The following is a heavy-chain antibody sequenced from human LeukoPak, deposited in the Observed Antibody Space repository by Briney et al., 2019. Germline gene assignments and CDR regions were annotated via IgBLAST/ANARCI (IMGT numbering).Heavy chain of an antibody. CDR3: ARQYYPVVAAAGFDYFDY. CDR1: GGSFSGYY. V-gene: IGHV4-34*01. D-gene: IGHD6-13*01. Sequence: PSETLSLTCAVYGGSFSGYYWSWIRQPPGKGLEWIGEINHSGSTNYNPSLKSRVTISVDTSKNQFSLKLSSVTAADTAVYYCARQYYPVVAAAGFDYFDYWGQGTLVTVSS. J-gene: IGHJ4*02. CDR2: INHSGST.